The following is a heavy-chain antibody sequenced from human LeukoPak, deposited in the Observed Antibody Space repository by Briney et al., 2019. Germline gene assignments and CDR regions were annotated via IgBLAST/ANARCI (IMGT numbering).Heavy chain of an antibody. V-gene: IGHV4-38-2*01. Sequence: SETLSLTCAVSGYSISSGYYWGWIRPPPGKGLEWIGSIYHSGSTYYNPSLKSRVTISVDTSKNQFSLSLSSVTAVDTAVYYCARQGVDFWSGYAATYHFDYWGQGTLVTVSS. CDR3: ARQGVDFWSGYAATYHFDY. CDR1: GYSISSGYY. D-gene: IGHD3-3*01. CDR2: IYHSGST. J-gene: IGHJ4*02.